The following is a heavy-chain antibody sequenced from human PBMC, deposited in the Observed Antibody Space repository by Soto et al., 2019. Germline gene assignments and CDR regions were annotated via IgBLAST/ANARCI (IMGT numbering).Heavy chain of an antibody. CDR2: INPNSGGT. J-gene: IGHJ4*02. V-gene: IGHV1-2*02. D-gene: IGHD3-22*01. CDR1: GYTFTGYY. CDR3: ATPLTYYYDSSGYYHTPFDY. Sequence: QVQLVQSGAEVKKPGASVKVSCKASGYTFTGYYMHWVRQAPGQGLEWMGWINPNSGGTNYAQKFQGRVTMTRDTSISTAYMELSRLRSDDTPVYYCATPLTYYYDSSGYYHTPFDYWGQGTLVTVSS.